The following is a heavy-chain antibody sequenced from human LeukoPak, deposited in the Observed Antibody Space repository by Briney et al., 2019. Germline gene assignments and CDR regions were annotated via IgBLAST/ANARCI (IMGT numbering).Heavy chain of an antibody. CDR3: ARDPVPYYYDSSARDY. D-gene: IGHD3-22*01. CDR2: ISGSGGST. V-gene: IGHV3-23*01. CDR1: GFTFSSYA. J-gene: IGHJ4*02. Sequence: PGGSLRLSCAASGFTFSSYAMSWVRQAPGKGLEWVSAISGSGGSTYYADSVKGRFTISRDNSKNTLYLQMNSLRAEDTAVYYCARDPVPYYYDSSARDYWGQGTLVTVSS.